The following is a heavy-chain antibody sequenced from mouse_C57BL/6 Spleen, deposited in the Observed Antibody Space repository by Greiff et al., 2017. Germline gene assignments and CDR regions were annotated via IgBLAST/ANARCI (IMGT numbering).Heavy chain of an antibody. J-gene: IGHJ4*01. CDR1: GYTFTSYW. Sequence: QVQLQQPGAELVKPGASVQMSCKASGYTFTSYWITWVKQRPGQGLEWSGEIYPGSGSTNYNEKFKSKATLTVDTSSSTAYMQLSSLTAEDSAVYYCARRDYGYYYAMDYWGQGTSVTVSS. CDR2: IYPGSGST. CDR3: ARRDYGYYYAMDY. D-gene: IGHD1-1*02. V-gene: IGHV1-55*01.